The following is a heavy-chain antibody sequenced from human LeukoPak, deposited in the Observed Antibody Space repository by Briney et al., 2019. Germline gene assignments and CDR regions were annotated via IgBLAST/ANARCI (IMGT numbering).Heavy chain of an antibody. CDR1: GFTFSSYW. V-gene: IGHV3-7*01. CDR2: IKQDGSEK. J-gene: IGHJ4*02. CDR3: ARVDYGDYDYDY. Sequence: GGSLRLSCAASGFTFSSYWMSWVRQAPGKGLEWVANIKQDGSEKYYVDSVKGRFAISRDNAKNSLYLQMNSLRAEDTAVYYCARVDYGDYDYDYGAREPWSPSPQ. D-gene: IGHD4-17*01.